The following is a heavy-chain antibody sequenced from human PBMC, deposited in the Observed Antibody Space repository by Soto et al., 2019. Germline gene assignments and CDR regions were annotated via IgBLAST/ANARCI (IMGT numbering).Heavy chain of an antibody. Sequence: SVKVSCKASGGTFSSYAISWVRQAHGQGLEWMGGIIPIFGTANYAQKFQGRVTITADESTSTAYMELSSLRSEDTAVYYCARAFLGYDILTGYYNVGSGDAFDIWGQGTMVTVSS. CDR2: IIPIFGTA. J-gene: IGHJ3*02. V-gene: IGHV1-69*13. CDR1: GGTFSSYA. D-gene: IGHD3-9*01. CDR3: ARAFLGYDILTGYYNVGSGDAFDI.